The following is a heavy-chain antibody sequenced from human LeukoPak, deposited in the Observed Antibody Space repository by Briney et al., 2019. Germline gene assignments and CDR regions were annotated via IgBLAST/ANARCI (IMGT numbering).Heavy chain of an antibody. CDR1: GFTFSSYT. J-gene: IGHJ4*02. CDR2: ISGSGGST. V-gene: IGHV3-23*01. Sequence: PGGSLRLSCAASGFTFSSYTMSWVRQAPGKGLEWVSIISGSGGSTYYADSVKGRFTISRDNPKNTLYLQMNSLRAEDTAVYFCATAPLYSSSWYFRGYFDDWGQGTLVTVSS. D-gene: IGHD6-13*01. CDR3: ATAPLYSSSWYFRGYFDD.